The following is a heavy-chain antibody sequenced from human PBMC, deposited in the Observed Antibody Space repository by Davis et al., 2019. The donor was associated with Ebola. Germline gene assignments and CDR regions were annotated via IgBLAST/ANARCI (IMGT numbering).Heavy chain of an antibody. Sequence: SETLSLTCAVSGYSIRSSNWWGWIRQPPGKGLEWIGNIYYSGTTDYNPSLKSRVTMSVDTSKNQFSLKLSSVTAVDTAVYYCAGESWFDPWGQGTLVTVSS. CDR1: GYSIRSSNW. V-gene: IGHV4-28*03. CDR3: AGESWFDP. CDR2: IYYSGTT. J-gene: IGHJ5*02.